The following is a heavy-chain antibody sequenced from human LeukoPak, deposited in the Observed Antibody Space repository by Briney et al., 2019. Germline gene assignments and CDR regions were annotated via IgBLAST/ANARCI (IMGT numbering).Heavy chain of an antibody. CDR3: ARDGGYYYLDV. Sequence: PSETLSLTCTVSGGSISSSSYYWDWIRQPPGKGLEWIGRIYSSGSTDSSPSLKGRVNISVDKSKKQFSLKLSSVTAADTAVYYCARDGGYYYLDVWGKGTTVTVSS. D-gene: IGHD3-16*01. CDR1: GGSISSSSYY. V-gene: IGHV4-61*05. CDR2: IYSSGST. J-gene: IGHJ6*03.